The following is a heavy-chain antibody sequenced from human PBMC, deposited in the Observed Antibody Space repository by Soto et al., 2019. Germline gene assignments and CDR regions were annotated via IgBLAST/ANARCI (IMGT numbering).Heavy chain of an antibody. D-gene: IGHD3-3*01. CDR3: ARGLVEWRAFDI. CDR2: INHSGST. V-gene: IGHV4-34*01. J-gene: IGHJ3*02. Sequence: QVQLQQWGAGLLKPSETLSLTCAVYGGSFSGYYWSWIRQPPGKGLEWIGEINHSGSTNYNPSIKSRVTISVDTSKNQFSLKLSSVTAADTAVYYCARGLVEWRAFDIWGQGTMVTVSS. CDR1: GGSFSGYY.